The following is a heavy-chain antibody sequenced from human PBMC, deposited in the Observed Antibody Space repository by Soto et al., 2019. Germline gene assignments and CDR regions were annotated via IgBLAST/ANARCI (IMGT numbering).Heavy chain of an antibody. CDR3: ARGLVDSGGNCFDS. D-gene: IGHD4-17*01. CDR2: MNPKSGNT. CDR1: GYSINSYD. V-gene: IGHV1-8*01. J-gene: IGHJ4*02. Sequence: GALVKVSCKASGYSINSYDMNWVRQATGQGLEWMGWMNPKSGNTGFAEKFQGRVKMTWNTSTGTVYLEISSLRPEDTAVYYCARGLVDSGGNCFDSWGQGTQVTVSS.